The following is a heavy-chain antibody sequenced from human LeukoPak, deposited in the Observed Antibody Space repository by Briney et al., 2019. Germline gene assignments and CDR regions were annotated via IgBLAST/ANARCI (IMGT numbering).Heavy chain of an antibody. CDR2: IYNSGST. CDR1: GGSISSGDYS. CDR3: ARHTRNHGMEV. V-gene: IGHV4-31*03. Sequence: PSQTLSLICIVSGGSISSGDYSWTWIRQHPGKGLEWIGYIYNSGSTSYKPSLKSRVTISEDTSQNQFSLKLSSVTAADTVVYYCARHTRNHGMEVWGQGTTVTVSS. D-gene: IGHD1-14*01. J-gene: IGHJ6*02.